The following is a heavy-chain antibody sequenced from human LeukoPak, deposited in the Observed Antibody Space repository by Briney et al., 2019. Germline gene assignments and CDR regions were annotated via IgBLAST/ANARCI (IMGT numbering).Heavy chain of an antibody. CDR3: TKRQGPTSGSYDYFDP. CDR2: IHSSGYS. CDR1: GGSISGNY. V-gene: IGHV4-4*09. D-gene: IGHD1-26*01. Sequence: SETLSLTCTVSGGSISGNYWSWIRQPPGQGLEWIAYIHSSGYSNYNPSLKSRVTISVDTSNNQFSLKVTSVTAADTAMYYCTKRQGPTSGSYDYFDPWGQGALVTV. J-gene: IGHJ5*02.